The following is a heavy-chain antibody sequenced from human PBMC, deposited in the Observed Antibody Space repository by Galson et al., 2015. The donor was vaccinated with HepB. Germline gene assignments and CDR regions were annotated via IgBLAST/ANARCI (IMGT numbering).Heavy chain of an antibody. J-gene: IGHJ4*02. V-gene: IGHV3-9*01. D-gene: IGHD3-9*01. CDR1: GFTFDDYA. CDR3: AKDIGYDILTGYDY. CDR2: ISWNSGSI. Sequence: SLRLSCAASGFTFDDYAMHWVRQAPRKGLEWVSGISWNSGSIGYADSVKGRFTISRDNAKNSLYLQMNSLRAEDTALYYCAKDIGYDILTGYDYWGQGTLVTVSS.